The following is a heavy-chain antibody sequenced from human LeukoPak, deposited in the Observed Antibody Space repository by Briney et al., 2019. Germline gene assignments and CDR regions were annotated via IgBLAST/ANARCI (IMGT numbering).Heavy chain of an antibody. V-gene: IGHV3-7*01. D-gene: IGHD2-2*01. CDR3: ARVSLPAAHHMWFDP. Sequence: GGSLRLSCAASGFTFSSYWMSWVRQAPGKGLEWVANIKQDGSEKYYVDSVKGRFTISRDNAKNSLYLQMNSLRAEDTAVYYCARVSLPAAHHMWFDPWGQGTPVTVSS. CDR2: IKQDGSEK. J-gene: IGHJ5*02. CDR1: GFTFSSYW.